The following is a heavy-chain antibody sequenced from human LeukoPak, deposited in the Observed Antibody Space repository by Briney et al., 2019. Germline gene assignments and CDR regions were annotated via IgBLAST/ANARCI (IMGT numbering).Heavy chain of an antibody. V-gene: IGHV1-2*06. D-gene: IGHD2/OR15-2a*01. CDR2: MNPNSGGT. CDR3: ARDSPIMGTFYAFDI. Sequence: PLASVKVSCKASGYTFTSHEINWARQATGQGPEWMGQMNPNSGGTNYAQKFQGRVTMTRDTSISTAYMELTRLRSDDTAVYYCARDSPIMGTFYAFDIWGQGTMVTVS. J-gene: IGHJ3*02. CDR1: GYTFTSHE.